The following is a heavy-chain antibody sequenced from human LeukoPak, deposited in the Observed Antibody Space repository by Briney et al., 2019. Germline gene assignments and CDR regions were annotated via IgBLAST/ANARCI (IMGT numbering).Heavy chain of an antibody. CDR3: ASREPAGE. Sequence: GGSLRLSCAVSGFTFSNYNMIWVRQAPGKGLEWVSSIDSSSNTYYADSVEGRFNIPRDNAKTSLYLQMNSLRAVEKGVCYWASREPAGEGGEGTLLTVS. J-gene: IGHJ4*02. CDR2: IDSSSNT. V-gene: IGHV3-69-1*01. CDR1: GFTFSNYN. D-gene: IGHD1-1*01.